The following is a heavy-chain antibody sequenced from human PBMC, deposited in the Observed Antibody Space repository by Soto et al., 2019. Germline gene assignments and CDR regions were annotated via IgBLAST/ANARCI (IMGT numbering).Heavy chain of an antibody. J-gene: IGHJ5*02. Sequence: SETLSLTCTVSGGSISSYYWSWIRQPPGKGLEWIGYIYYSGSTNYNPSLKSRVTISVDTSKNQFSLKLSSVTAADTAVYYCARVNRGYYDSSGYWFDPWGQGTLVTVSS. CDR1: GGSISSYY. V-gene: IGHV4-59*01. CDR2: IYYSGST. CDR3: ARVNRGYYDSSGYWFDP. D-gene: IGHD3-22*01.